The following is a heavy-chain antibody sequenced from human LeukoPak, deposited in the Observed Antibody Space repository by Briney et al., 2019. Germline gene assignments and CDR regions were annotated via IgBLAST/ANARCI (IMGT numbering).Heavy chain of an antibody. CDR1: GYTFTSYG. J-gene: IGHJ5*02. D-gene: IGHD1-20*01. V-gene: IGHV1-69*13. CDR3: ARVRQGITGNKWFDP. Sequence: GASVKVSCKASGYTFTSYGISWVRQAPGQGLEWMGGIIPIFGTANYAQKFQGRVTITADESTSTAYMELSSLRSDDTAVYYCARVRQGITGNKWFDPWGQGTLVTVSS. CDR2: IIPIFGTA.